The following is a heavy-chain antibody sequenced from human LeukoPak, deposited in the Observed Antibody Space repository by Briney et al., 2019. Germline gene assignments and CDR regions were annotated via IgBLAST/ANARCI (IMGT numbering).Heavy chain of an antibody. D-gene: IGHD5-24*01. CDR3: ARKDGDI. CDR2: IDASGST. V-gene: IGHV4-4*07. J-gene: IGHJ3*02. CDR1: GASISSYF. Sequence: PSETLSLTCTVSGASISSYFWIWIRQPAGRGLEWIGRIDASGSTNFNPSLKSRVTMSVDSSKNQFSLKLSSVTAADTALYYCARKDGDIWGQGTMVTASS.